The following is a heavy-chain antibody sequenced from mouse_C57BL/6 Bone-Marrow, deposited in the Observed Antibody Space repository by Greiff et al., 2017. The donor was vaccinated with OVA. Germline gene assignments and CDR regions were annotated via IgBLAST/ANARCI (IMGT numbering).Heavy chain of an antibody. CDR2: IAPANGNT. J-gene: IGHJ3*01. V-gene: IGHV14-3*01. D-gene: IGHD2-5*01. CDR1: GFNIKNTY. CDR3: ARDYSNWAWFAY. Sequence: VQLQQSVAELVRPGASVKLSCTASGFNIKNTYMHWVKQRPEQGLEWIGRIAPANGNTKYAPKFQGKATLTADTSSNTAYLQLSSLTSDDTAIYYSARDYSNWAWFAYWGQGTLVTVSA.